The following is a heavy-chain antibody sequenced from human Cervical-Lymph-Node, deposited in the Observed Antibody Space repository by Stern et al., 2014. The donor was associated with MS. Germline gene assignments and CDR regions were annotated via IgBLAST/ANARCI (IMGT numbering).Heavy chain of an antibody. CDR3: AKDRGSGWSLDY. CDR2: ISHDGSKK. J-gene: IGHJ4*02. D-gene: IGHD6-19*01. CDR1: GFTFSTYG. V-gene: IGHV3-30*18. Sequence: VQLVESGGGVVQPGRSLRLSCAGSGFTFSTYGMHWVRQAPGKGLAWVALISHDGSKKYYVDSVKVRFTISRDNSKNTMYVHMNSLRDEDTAVYYCAKDRGSGWSLDYWGQGTLVIVSS.